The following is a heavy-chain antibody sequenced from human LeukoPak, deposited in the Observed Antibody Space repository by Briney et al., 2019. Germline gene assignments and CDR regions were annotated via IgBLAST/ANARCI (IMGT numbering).Heavy chain of an antibody. Sequence: GSLRLSCAGSGLTFSNYYIHWIRQPPGKGLVWVSRISNDGTNTIYADSVRGRFTISRDNAKNTLYLQMNSLRAEDTAVYYCARDCGGDRRAFDIWGQGAMVTISS. CDR2: ISNDGTNT. CDR1: GLTFSNYY. J-gene: IGHJ3*02. D-gene: IGHD2-21*02. V-gene: IGHV3-74*01. CDR3: ARDCGGDRRAFDI.